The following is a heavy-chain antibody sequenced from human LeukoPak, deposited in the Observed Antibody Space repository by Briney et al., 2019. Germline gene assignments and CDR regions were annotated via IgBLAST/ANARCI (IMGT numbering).Heavy chain of an antibody. CDR1: GGSISRHY. V-gene: IGHV4-59*08. Sequence: PSETLSLTCTVSGGSISRHYWSWIRRSTGKGLEWIGYIHHSGSTNYNPSLKSRVTISLDTSKNQISLKLRSATAADTAIYYCARRVWNDGGVFDSWGQGTLVTVSS. J-gene: IGHJ4*02. D-gene: IGHD1-1*01. CDR3: ARRVWNDGGVFDS. CDR2: IHHSGST.